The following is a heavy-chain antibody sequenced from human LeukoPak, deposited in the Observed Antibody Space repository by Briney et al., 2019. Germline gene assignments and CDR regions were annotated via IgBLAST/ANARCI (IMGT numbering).Heavy chain of an antibody. D-gene: IGHD2-2*01. CDR1: GYSISSGYY. V-gene: IGHV4-38-2*01. CDR3: ARQPRYCSSTSCYYYYYMDV. CDR2: IYHSGST. Sequence: SETLSLTCAVSGYSISSGYYWGWIRQPPGKGLEWIGSIYHSGSTYYNPSLKSRVTISVDTSKNQFSLKLSSVTAADTAVYYCARQPRYCSSTSCYYYYYMDVWGKRTTVTVSS. J-gene: IGHJ6*03.